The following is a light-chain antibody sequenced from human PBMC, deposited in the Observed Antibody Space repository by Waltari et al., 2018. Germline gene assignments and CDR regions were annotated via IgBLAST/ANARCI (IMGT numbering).Light chain of an antibody. J-gene: IGLJ2*01. Sequence: SYVLTQPPSVSVAPGKTARITCGGNNIGSKSVHWYQQKPGQAPVLVVYDDSDRPPGIPGRFYGSNSGNTATLTISRVEAGDEADYYCQVWDSSSDHVVFGGGTKLTVL. CDR1: NIGSKS. CDR2: DDS. V-gene: IGLV3-21*03. CDR3: QVWDSSSDHVV.